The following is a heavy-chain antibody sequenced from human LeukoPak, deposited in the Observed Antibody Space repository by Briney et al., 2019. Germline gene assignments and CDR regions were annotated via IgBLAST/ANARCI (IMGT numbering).Heavy chain of an antibody. D-gene: IGHD6-19*01. J-gene: IGHJ4*02. CDR3: ARVSSGWYRTLDY. V-gene: IGHV3-11*01. CDR1: GFTFSDYY. CDR2: ISSSGSTI. Sequence: SGGSLRLSCAASGFTFSDYYMSWIRQAPGKGLEWVSYISSSGSTIYYADSVKGRFTISRDNAKNSLYLQMNSLRAEDTAVYYCARVSSGWYRTLDYWGQGTLVTVSS.